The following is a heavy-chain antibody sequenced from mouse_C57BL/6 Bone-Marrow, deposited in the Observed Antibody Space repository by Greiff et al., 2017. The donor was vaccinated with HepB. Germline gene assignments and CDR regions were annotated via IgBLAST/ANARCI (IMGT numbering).Heavy chain of an antibody. Sequence: VQLQQSGPVLVKPGASVKMSCKASGYTFTDYYMNWVKQSHGKSLEWIGVINPYNGGTSYNQKFKGKATLTVDKSSSTAYMELNSLTSEDSAVYYCARPITTVVAFDYWGQGTTLTVSS. V-gene: IGHV1-19*01. CDR1: GYTFTDYY. CDR3: ARPITTVVAFDY. J-gene: IGHJ2*01. D-gene: IGHD1-1*01. CDR2: INPYNGGT.